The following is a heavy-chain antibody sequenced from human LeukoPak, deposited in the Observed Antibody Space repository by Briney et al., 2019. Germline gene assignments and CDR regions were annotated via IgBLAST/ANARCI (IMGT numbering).Heavy chain of an antibody. J-gene: IGHJ4*02. V-gene: IGHV3-23*01. D-gene: IGHD2-2*01. CDR3: AKVETSGGANCYALDY. CDR2: ISGSGGST. CDR1: GFTFSSYA. Sequence: GGSLRLSCAASGFTFSSYAMSWVRQAPGEGLEWVSAISGSGGSTYYADSVKGRFTISRDNSKNTLYLQMNSLRAEDTAVYYCAKVETSGGANCYALDYWGQGTLVTVSS.